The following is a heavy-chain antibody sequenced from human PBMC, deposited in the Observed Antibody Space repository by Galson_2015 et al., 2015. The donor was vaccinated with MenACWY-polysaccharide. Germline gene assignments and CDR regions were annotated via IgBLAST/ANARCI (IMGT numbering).Heavy chain of an antibody. CDR1: GFRINTYY. J-gene: IGHJ6*02. CDR2: ISKSGNDM. V-gene: IGHV3-21*06. Sequence: SLRLSCAASGFRINTYYMNWVRQTPGKGLEWVSSISKSGNDMQYTVSVRGRFTISRDIAKNSLFLQMNSLGVEATAIYYCAKDFHNYGMDVWGHGTTVPVSS. CDR3: AKDFHNYGMDV.